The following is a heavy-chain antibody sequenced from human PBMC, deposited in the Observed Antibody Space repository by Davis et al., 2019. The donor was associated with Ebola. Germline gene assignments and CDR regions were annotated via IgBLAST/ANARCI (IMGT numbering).Heavy chain of an antibody. CDR2: THESGST. CDR3: ARDGVDCSGGSCYFGYYYYGMDV. D-gene: IGHD2-15*01. CDR1: GDSISSHY. V-gene: IGHV4-59*11. J-gene: IGHJ6*02. Sequence: PSETLSLTCTVSGDSISSHYWSWIRQPPGKGLEYIAYTHESGSTKCNPSLKSRVTMSVDTSKNQFSLKLTSVTAADTAVYYCARDGVDCSGGSCYFGYYYYGMDVWGQGTTVTVSS.